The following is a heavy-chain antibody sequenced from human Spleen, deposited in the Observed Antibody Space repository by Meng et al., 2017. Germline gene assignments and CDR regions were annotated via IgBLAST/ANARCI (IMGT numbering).Heavy chain of an antibody. J-gene: IGHJ4*02. V-gene: IGHV4-30-4*01. Sequence: QVHLQESGPGLVKPSQTLSLTCTVSGGSISSGDYYWSWIRQPPGKGLEWIGYIYYSGSTYYNPSLKTRVTISVDKSNSQFSLKLSSVTAADTAVYYCARARSYYENSGYPVIDYWGQGTLVTVSS. CDR1: GGSISSGDYY. CDR2: IYYSGST. D-gene: IGHD3-22*01. CDR3: ARARSYYENSGYPVIDY.